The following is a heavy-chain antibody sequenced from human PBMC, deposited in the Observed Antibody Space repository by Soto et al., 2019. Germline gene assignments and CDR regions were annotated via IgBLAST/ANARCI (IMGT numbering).Heavy chain of an antibody. D-gene: IGHD2-2*01. CDR3: ARTRVVTDAFDI. CDR2: INPSGGST. Sequence: INPSGGSTSYAQKFQGRVTMTRDTSTSTVYMELSSLRSEDTAVYYCARTRVVTDAFDIWGQGTMVTVSS. J-gene: IGHJ3*02. V-gene: IGHV1-46*01.